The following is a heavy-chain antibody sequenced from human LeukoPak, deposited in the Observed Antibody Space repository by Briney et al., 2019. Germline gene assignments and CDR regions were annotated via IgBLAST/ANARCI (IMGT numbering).Heavy chain of an antibody. D-gene: IGHD1-26*01. CDR3: AIRSGRNYYGVDV. Sequence: SETLSLTCTVSGGSISNSYWSWLRQPPGKGLEWIGYIYTSGSTNYNASLWSRVPISVATSKNQFSLRLSSVTAADTAVYYCAIRSGRNYYGVDVWGQGTTVTVSS. CDR2: IYTSGST. V-gene: IGHV4-4*09. J-gene: IGHJ6*02. CDR1: GGSISNSY.